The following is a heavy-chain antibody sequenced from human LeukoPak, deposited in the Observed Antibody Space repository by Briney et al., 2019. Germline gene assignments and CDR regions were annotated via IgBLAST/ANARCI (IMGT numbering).Heavy chain of an antibody. CDR2: INSDGSST. CDR3: ARGQQLVLYYYYYYGMGV. D-gene: IGHD6-6*01. V-gene: IGHV3-74*01. Sequence: GGSLRLSCAASGFTFSSYWMHWVRQAPGKGLVWVSRINSDGSSTSYADSVKGRFTISRDNAKNTLYLQMNSLRAEDTAVYYCARGQQLVLYYYYYYGMGVWGQGTTVTVSS. J-gene: IGHJ6*02. CDR1: GFTFSSYW.